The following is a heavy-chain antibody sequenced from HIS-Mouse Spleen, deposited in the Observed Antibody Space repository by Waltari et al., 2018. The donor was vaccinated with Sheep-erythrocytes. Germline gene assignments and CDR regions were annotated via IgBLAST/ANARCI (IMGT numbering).Heavy chain of an antibody. V-gene: IGHV3-30*18. Sequence: QVQLVESGGGVVQPGRSLRLSCAASGFTFSSYGMHWVRQAPGKGVEWVAVISYDGRNKYYAESVKGRFTISRDNSKNTLYLQMNSLRAEDTAVYYCAKGDAMVYDAFDIWGQGTMVTVSS. CDR2: ISYDGRNK. CDR1: GFTFSSYG. D-gene: IGHD2-8*01. J-gene: IGHJ3*02. CDR3: AKGDAMVYDAFDI.